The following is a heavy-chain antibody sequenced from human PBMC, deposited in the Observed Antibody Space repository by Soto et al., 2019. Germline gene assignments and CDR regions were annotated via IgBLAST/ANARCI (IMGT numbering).Heavy chain of an antibody. J-gene: IGHJ4*02. CDR3: AKDLNFVVVTAILDY. D-gene: IGHD2-21*02. V-gene: IGHV3-23*01. CDR1: GFTFISYA. CDR2: ISGSGGST. Sequence: GGSLRLSCAASGFTFISYAMSWVRQAPGKGLEWVSAISGSGGSTYYADSVKGRFTISRDNSKNTLYLQMNSLRAEDTAVYYCAKDLNFVVVTAILDYWGQGTLVTVSS.